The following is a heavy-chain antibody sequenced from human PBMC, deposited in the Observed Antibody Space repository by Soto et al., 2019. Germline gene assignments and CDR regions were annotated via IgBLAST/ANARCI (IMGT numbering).Heavy chain of an antibody. D-gene: IGHD2-2*01. V-gene: IGHV1-2*06. CDR2: INANSGDT. CDR3: ARGGGSSFFDY. J-gene: IGHJ4*02. Sequence: QVQLEQSGAEVKEPGASVRVSCKLSGDTFTRYYIHWVRQAPGQGLEWMGRINANSGDTKYAQSFQGRVTMTRDTSINTAHMELSRLRSDDTAVCYCARGGGSSFFDYWGQGILVTVSS. CDR1: GDTFTRYY.